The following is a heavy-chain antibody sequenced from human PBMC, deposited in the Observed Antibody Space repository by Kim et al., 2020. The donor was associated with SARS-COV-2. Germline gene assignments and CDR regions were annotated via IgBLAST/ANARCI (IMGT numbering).Heavy chain of an antibody. Sequence: GGSLRLSCVASGFTFSRSRMSWVRQAPGKRLEWVAYINRDGSQKYNMGSVKGRFIISRDNTKNSLSLQMNNLRAEDTGIYYCAREGGDDFSLPANLCG. J-gene: IGHJ2*01. CDR1: GFTFSRSR. CDR3: AREGGDDFSLPANL. CDR2: INRDGSQK. V-gene: IGHV3-7*01. D-gene: IGHD2-2*01.